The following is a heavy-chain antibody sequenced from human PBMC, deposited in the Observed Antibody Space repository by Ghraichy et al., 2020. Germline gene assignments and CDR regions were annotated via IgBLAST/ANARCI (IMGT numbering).Heavy chain of an antibody. V-gene: IGHV3-48*02. D-gene: IGHD1-26*01. CDR2: ISSSSSTK. Sequence: GGSLRLSCAASGFTFSSYSMNWVRQAPGKGLEWVSYISSSSSTKYYADSVKGRFTISRDNAKNSLYLQMNSLRDEDTAVYYCARDVVDALVGATQDGFDIWGQEKRVTVSS. J-gene: IGHJ3*02. CDR1: GFTFSSYS. CDR3: ARDVVDALVGATQDGFDI.